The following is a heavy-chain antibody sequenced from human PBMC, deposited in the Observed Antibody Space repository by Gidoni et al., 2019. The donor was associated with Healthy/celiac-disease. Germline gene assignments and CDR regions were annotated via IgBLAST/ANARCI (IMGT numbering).Heavy chain of an antibody. J-gene: IGHJ4*02. CDR2: IIPIFGTA. V-gene: IGHV1-69*06. Sequence: QVQLVQSGAEVKKPGSAVKVFCKASGGTFSSYAISWVRQGPGQGLEWMGGIIPIFGTANYAQKFQSRVTITADKSTSTAYMELSSLRSEDTAVYYCAREPKGPKGRYFDYWGQGTLVTVSS. CDR3: AREPKGPKGRYFDY. CDR1: GGTFSSYA. D-gene: IGHD3-10*01.